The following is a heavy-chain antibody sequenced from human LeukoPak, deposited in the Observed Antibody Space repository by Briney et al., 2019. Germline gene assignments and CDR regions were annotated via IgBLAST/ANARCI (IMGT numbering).Heavy chain of an antibody. CDR1: GGSISRYY. D-gene: IGHD3-22*01. CDR3: ARDLTYYYDSSTAFDI. V-gene: IGHV4-39*07. Sequence: PSETLSLTCTVSGGSISRYYWGWIRQPPGKGLEWIGSIYYSGSTYYNPSLKSRVTISVDTSKNQFSLKLSSVTAADTAVYYCARDLTYYYDSSTAFDIWGQGTMVTVSS. CDR2: IYYSGST. J-gene: IGHJ3*02.